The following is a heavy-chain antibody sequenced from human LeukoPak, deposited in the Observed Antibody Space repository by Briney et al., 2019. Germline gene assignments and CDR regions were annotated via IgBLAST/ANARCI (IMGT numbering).Heavy chain of an antibody. V-gene: IGHV3-30*04. CDR1: GFTFSSYA. CDR3: AREQDIVDY. CDR2: ISYDGSNK. D-gene: IGHD2-15*01. J-gene: IGHJ4*02. Sequence: GGSLRLTCAASGFTFSSYAMHWVRQAPGKGLEWVAVISYDGSNKHYADSMKGRFTISRDNSKNTLYLQMNSLRAEDTAVYYCAREQDIVDYWGQGTLVTVSS.